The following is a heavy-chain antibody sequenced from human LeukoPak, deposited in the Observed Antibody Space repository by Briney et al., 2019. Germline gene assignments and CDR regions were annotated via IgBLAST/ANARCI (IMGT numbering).Heavy chain of an antibody. CDR2: IYSGGST. CDR1: GFTVSSNY. V-gene: IGHV3-66*01. D-gene: IGHD4-17*01. Sequence: GGSLRLSCAASGFTVSSNYMSWVRQAPGKGLEWVSVIYSGGSTYYADSVKGRFTISRDNSKNTLYLQMNSLRAEDTAVYYCVRGPHYGAYTDYFDYWGRGTLVTVSS. J-gene: IGHJ4*02. CDR3: VRGPHYGAYTDYFDY.